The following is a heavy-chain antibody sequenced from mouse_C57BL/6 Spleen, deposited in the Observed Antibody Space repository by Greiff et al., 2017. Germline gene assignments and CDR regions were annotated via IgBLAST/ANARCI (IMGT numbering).Heavy chain of an antibody. CDR1: GYSFTSYY. CDR2: IYPGSGNT. V-gene: IGHV1-66*01. D-gene: IGHD2-4*01. Sequence: VHLVESGPELVKPGASVKISCKASGYSFTSYYIHWVKQRPGQGLEWIGWIYPGSGNTKYNEKFKGKATLTADTSSSTAYMQLSSLTSEDSAVYYCARGGNYDYDWFAYWGQGTLVTVSA. CDR3: ARGGNYDYDWFAY. J-gene: IGHJ3*01.